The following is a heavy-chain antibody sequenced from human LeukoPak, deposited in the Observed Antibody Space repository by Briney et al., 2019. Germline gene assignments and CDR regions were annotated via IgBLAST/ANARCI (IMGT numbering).Heavy chain of an antibody. CDR2: IYYGGST. V-gene: IGHV4-59*01. J-gene: IGHJ6*02. Sequence: SETLSLTCTVSGGSISSYYWSWVRQPPGKGLEWIGYIYYGGSTNYNPSLKSRVTISVDTSKNQFSLKLSSVTAADTAVYYCARGGIAAAGTSYYYYYGMDVWGQGTTVTVSS. CDR3: ARGGIAAAGTSYYYYYGMDV. CDR1: GGSISSYY. D-gene: IGHD6-13*01.